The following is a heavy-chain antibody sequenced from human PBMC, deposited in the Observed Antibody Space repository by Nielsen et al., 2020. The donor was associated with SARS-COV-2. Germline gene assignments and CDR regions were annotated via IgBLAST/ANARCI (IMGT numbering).Heavy chain of an antibody. Sequence: GGSLRLSCAASAFTFSTYWMHWVRQAPGKGLVWVSRINSDGSSTSYADSVKGRFTISRDNAKNTLYLQMNSLRAEYTAVYYCVRGLQVPNGLAHRWGQGTLVTVSS. CDR2: INSDGSST. J-gene: IGHJ4*02. D-gene: IGHD3-16*01. CDR1: AFTFSTYW. CDR3: VRGLQVPNGLAHR. V-gene: IGHV3-74*01.